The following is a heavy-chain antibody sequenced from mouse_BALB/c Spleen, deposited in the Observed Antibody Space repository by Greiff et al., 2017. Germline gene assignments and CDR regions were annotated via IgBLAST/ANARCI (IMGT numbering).Heavy chain of an antibody. Sequence: QVQLQQPGAELVRPGASVKLSCKASGYTFTSYWINWVKQRPGQGLEWIGNIYPSDSYTNYNQKFKDKATLTVDKSSSTAYMQLSSPTSEDSAVYYCTRLYYGSEAWFAYWGQGTLVTVSA. V-gene: IGHV1-69*02. J-gene: IGHJ3*01. CDR2: IYPSDSYT. D-gene: IGHD1-1*01. CDR3: TRLYYGSEAWFAY. CDR1: GYTFTSYW.